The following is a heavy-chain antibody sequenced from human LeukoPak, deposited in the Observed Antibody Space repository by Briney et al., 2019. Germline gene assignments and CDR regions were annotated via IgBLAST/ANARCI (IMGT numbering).Heavy chain of an antibody. CDR2: INSDESST. J-gene: IGHJ4*02. CDR3: ARAPYYDFWSGYPPDY. D-gene: IGHD3-3*01. Sequence: PGGSLRLSCAASGFTFRSYWMHWVRQAPGKGLVWVSRINSDESSTNYADSVKGRFTISRDNAKNTLYLQMNSLRAEDTAVYYCARAPYYDFWSGYPPDYWGQGTLVTVSS. CDR1: GFTFRSYW. V-gene: IGHV3-74*01.